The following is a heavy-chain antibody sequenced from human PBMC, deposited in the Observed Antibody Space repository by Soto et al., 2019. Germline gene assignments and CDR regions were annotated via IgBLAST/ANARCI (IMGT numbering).Heavy chain of an antibody. D-gene: IGHD5-12*01. J-gene: IGHJ5*02. CDR2: ISAYNGNT. CDR1: GYTFTSYG. CDR3: ARDFYGYSGYVP. V-gene: IGHV1-18*01. Sequence: ASVKVSCKASGYTFTSYGISWVRQAPGQGLEWMGWISAYNGNTNYAQKLQGRVTMTTDTSTSTAYTELRSLRSDDTAVYYCARDFYGYSGYVPWGQGTLVTVSS.